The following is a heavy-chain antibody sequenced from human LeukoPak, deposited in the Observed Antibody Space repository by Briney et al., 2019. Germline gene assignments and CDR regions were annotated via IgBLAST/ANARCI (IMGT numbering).Heavy chain of an antibody. CDR1: GYSISTGYY. D-gene: IGHD1-26*01. CDR3: AREGAHDAFDI. V-gene: IGHV4-38-2*02. J-gene: IGHJ3*02. CDR2: FYHGGST. Sequence: SETLSLTCTVSGYSISTGYYWDWIRQPPGKGLEWIGTFYHGGSTYYNPSLKSRVTISVDTSKNQFSLNLTSVTAADTAVYYCAREGAHDAFDIWGQGTMVTVSS.